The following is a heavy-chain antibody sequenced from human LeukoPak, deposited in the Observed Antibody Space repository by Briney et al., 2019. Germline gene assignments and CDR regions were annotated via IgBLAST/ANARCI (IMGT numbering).Heavy chain of an antibody. V-gene: IGHV4-31*03. Sequence: SETLSLTCTVSGGSISSGGYYWSWIRQHPGKGLEWVGEIHPSGSTNYNPTLKSRLTISVDTSKNQFSLKLTSMTAADTAVYYCSRGTDAYKGGNYWGQRTLVTVSS. D-gene: IGHD5-24*01. CDR3: SRGTDAYKGGNY. CDR2: IHPSGST. CDR1: GGSISSGGYY. J-gene: IGHJ4*02.